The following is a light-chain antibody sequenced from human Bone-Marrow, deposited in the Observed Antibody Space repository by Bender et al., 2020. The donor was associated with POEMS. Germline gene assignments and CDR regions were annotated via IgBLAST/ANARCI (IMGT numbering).Light chain of an antibody. CDR1: TSDVGGYNW. J-gene: IGLJ2*01. CDR3: CSYRRGDTLV. Sequence: QSALTQPASVSGSPGQSITISCTGTTSDVGGYNWVSWYQQHPGKAPKLILYDVSTRPSGVSDRFSGSKSANTASLTISGLQAEDEADFYCCSYRRGDTLVFGGGTKLTVL. V-gene: IGLV2-14*01. CDR2: DVS.